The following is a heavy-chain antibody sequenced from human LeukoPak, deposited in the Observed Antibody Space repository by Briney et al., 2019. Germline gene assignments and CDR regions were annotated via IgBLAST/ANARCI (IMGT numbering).Heavy chain of an antibody. J-gene: IGHJ4*02. CDR2: ISSDGSRV. D-gene: IGHD1-1*01. Sequence: PGGSLRLSCAASGFTFSDYWMHWVRQAPGRGLVWVSRISSDGSRVTYADSVKGRFTISRDNAKNTLYLQMNSLRAEDTAVYYCARDDNWDHKALDFWGQGSLVTVSS. V-gene: IGHV3-74*01. CDR3: ARDDNWDHKALDF. CDR1: GFTFSDYW.